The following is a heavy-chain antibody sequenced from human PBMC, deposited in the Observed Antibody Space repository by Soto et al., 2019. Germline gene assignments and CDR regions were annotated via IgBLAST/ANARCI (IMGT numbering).Heavy chain of an antibody. V-gene: IGHV2-5*01. CDR1: GFSLNTGGAG. D-gene: IGHD4-17*01. CDR3: AHRGYGDYPRDNWFDP. J-gene: IGHJ5*02. Sequence: QITLKESGPTLVKPTQTLTLTCTFSGFSLNTGGAGVGWIRQPPGEALEWLALIYWNEDIRYSPSLKSRLTITKETSKNQLVLTLTNIDPVDTATYYCAHRGYGDYPRDNWFDPWGQGTLVTVSS. CDR2: IYWNEDI.